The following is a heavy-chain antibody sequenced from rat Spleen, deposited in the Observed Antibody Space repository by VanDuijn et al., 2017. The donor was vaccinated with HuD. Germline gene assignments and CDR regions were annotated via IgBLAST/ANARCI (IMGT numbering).Heavy chain of an antibody. V-gene: IGHV5-31*01. CDR2: ISDSGSNT. Sequence: EVRLVESGGGLVQPGRSLKLSCVASGFIFNNYWMTWIRQAPGKGLEWVASISDSGSNTYYPDSVKGRFTISRDNAKSTLFLQMDSLRSEDTATYYCARGAHWGQGVMVTVSS. CDR3: ARGAH. J-gene: IGHJ2*01. CDR1: GFIFNNYW.